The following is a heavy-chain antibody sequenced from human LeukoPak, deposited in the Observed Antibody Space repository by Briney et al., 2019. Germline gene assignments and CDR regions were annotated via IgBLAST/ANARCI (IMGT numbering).Heavy chain of an antibody. V-gene: IGHV1-18*01. CDR3: ARASMWYGGGY. CDR1: GYTFTSYG. CDR2: IHFNGGNT. Sequence: GASVKVSCKASGYTFTSYGISWVRQAPGQGLEWMGTIHFNGGNTIYAQKFQGRVIVTRDTSTSTVYMELSSLKSEDTAVYYCARASMWYGGGYWGQGALVTVSS. J-gene: IGHJ4*01. D-gene: IGHD2-15*01.